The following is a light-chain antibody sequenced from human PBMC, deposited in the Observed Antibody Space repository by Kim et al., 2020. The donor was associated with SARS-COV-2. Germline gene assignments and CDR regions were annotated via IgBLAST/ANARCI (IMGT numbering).Light chain of an antibody. CDR1: QDISNY. CDR3: QQYDDLPYT. V-gene: IGKV1-33*01. CDR2: DAS. Sequence: DIQMTQSPSSLSASVGDRVTITCQAIQDISNYLNWYQQKPGKAPKLLMYDASNLETGVPSRFSGSGSGTDFTFTISSLQPEDIATYYCQQYDDLPYTFGQGTKLEI. J-gene: IGKJ2*01.